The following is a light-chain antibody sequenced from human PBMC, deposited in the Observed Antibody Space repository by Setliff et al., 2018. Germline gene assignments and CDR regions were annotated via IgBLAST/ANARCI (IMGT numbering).Light chain of an antibody. CDR2: EVS. V-gene: IGLV2-14*01. J-gene: IGLJ1*01. Sequence: QSALTQPASVSGSPGQSITISCTGTSSDVGGYNYVSWYQQHPGKAPKLMIYEVSDRPSGVSNRFSGAKSGNTASLTISGLQAEDEADYYCGSYTSINTLLYIVGTGTKVTVL. CDR1: SSDVGGYNY. CDR3: GSYTSINTLLYI.